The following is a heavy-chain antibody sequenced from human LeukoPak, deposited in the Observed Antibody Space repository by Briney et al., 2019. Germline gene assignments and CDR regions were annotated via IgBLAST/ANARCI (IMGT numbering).Heavy chain of an antibody. D-gene: IGHD6-19*01. CDR1: GFTFSSYG. Sequence: PGGSLRLSCAASGFTFSSYGMHWVRQAPGKGLEWVAVISYDGSNKYYADSVKGRFTISRDNAKNSLYLQMNSLRAEDTAVYYCARVGIAVAATADWGQGTLVTVSS. CDR2: ISYDGSNK. V-gene: IGHV3-30*03. CDR3: ARVGIAVAATAD. J-gene: IGHJ4*02.